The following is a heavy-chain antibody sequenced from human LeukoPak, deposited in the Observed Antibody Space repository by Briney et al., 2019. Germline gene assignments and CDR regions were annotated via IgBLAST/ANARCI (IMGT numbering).Heavy chain of an antibody. CDR3: ARHYYEYAFDI. CDR1: GYTFTNYG. J-gene: IGHJ3*02. V-gene: IGHV1-18*01. CDR2: ISGCNGNT. D-gene: IGHD3-22*01. Sequence: GASVKVSCKASGYTFTNYGISWVRQAPGQGLEWMGWISGCNGNTNYAQKVQGRVTMTTDTSTSTAYMELRSLRSDDTAVYYCARHYYEYAFDIWGQGTMVTVSS.